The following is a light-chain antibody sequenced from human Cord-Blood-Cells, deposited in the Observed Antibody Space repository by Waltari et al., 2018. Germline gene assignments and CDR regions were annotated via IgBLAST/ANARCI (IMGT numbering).Light chain of an antibody. J-gene: IGLJ2*01. CDR1: SSDVGGYNY. CDR3: SSYTSSSTVV. Sequence: QSALTQPASVSGSPGQSITISCTGTSSDVGGYNYVSWYQQHPGKAPKLMIYDGSNRPSVVSNRFSGSKSGNTASLTISGLQAEDEADYYCSSYTSSSTVVFGGGTKLTVL. V-gene: IGLV2-14*01. CDR2: DGS.